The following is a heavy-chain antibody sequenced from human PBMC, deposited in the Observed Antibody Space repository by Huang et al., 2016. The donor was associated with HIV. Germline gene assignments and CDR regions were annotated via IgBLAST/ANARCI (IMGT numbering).Heavy chain of an antibody. D-gene: IGHD1-26*01. V-gene: IGHV1-69*13. Sequence: QVQLVQSGAEVKKPGSSVKVSCKASGDNFNNYGISWVRQAPGQGLEWMGGINPFFGTPDYAQSVQGRVTITADESTTTVYIELSSLRSEDMARYYCARDGGANVEGAMSHFDFWGQGTQVTVSS. CDR2: INPFFGTP. J-gene: IGHJ4*02. CDR1: GDNFNNYG. CDR3: ARDGGANVEGAMSHFDF.